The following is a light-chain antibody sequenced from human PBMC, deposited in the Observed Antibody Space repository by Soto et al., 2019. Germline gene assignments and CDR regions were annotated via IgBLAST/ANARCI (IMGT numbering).Light chain of an antibody. CDR2: DAS. Sequence: EIVLTQSPATLSLSPGERATLSCRASQSVSSYLAWYQQKPGQAPRLLIYDASNRATGIPARFSGSGSGTDFTLTISSLEPEDFAVYYCQQSSNWTLTFGGGTKVDIK. V-gene: IGKV3-11*01. J-gene: IGKJ4*01. CDR1: QSVSSY. CDR3: QQSSNWTLT.